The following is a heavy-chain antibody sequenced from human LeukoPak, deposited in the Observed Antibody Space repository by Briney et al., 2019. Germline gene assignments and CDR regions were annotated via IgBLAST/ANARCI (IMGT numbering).Heavy chain of an antibody. V-gene: IGHV3-30*02. D-gene: IGHD3-22*01. Sequence: GGSLRLSCAASGFTFNSCGIHWVRQAPGKGLEWVDADSVEGRFTISRDNSKNTLYLQMNSLRAEDTAVYYCAKDGGGYYPYYYYYMDVWGKGTTVTISS. CDR1: GFTFNSCG. J-gene: IGHJ6*03. CDR3: AKDGGGYYPYYYYYMDV.